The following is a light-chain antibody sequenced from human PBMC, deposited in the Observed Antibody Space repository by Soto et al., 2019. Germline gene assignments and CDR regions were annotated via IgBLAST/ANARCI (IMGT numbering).Light chain of an antibody. J-gene: IGKJ5*01. Sequence: AIQMTESPSSLSASVGDSVTISCRASQGIGNALGWYQQKPGKPPKVLIYGASNLQSGVPARFSGSGSGTDFALKISSVEAEDVGVYYCMQGTHWPITFGQGTRLEIK. CDR1: QGIGNA. CDR3: MQGTHWPIT. V-gene: IGKV1-6*01. CDR2: GAS.